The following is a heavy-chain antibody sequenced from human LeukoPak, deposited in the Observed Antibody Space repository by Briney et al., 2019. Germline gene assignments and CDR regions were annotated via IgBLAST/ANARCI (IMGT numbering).Heavy chain of an antibody. CDR1: GFTLSSYA. D-gene: IGHD2-15*01. V-gene: IGHV3-23*01. CDR3: AKDWAVVVVAARYFDY. J-gene: IGHJ4*02. Sequence: PGGSLRLSCAASGFTLSSYAMSWVRQAPGKGLEWVSAISGSGGSTYYADSVKGRFTISRDNSKNTLYLQMNSLRAEDTAVYYCAKDWAVVVVAARYFDYWGQGTLVTVSS. CDR2: ISGSGGST.